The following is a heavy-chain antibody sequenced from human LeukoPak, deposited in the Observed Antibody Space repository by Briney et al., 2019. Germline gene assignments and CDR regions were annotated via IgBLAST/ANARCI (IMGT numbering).Heavy chain of an antibody. D-gene: IGHD1-14*01. CDR2: LSDTGTT. J-gene: IGHJ5*02. V-gene: IGHV4-39*01. CDR1: GSSVSTISHF. CDR3: ARRDHTGRSHAWFDP. Sequence: PSETLSLTCTVSGSSVSTISHFWDWVRQPPGKGLEWIVSLSDTGTTYYNPSLESRVTMSVDTSKNQFSLKLTSVTAADTAVYYCARRDHTGRSHAWFDPWGQGTLVTVSS.